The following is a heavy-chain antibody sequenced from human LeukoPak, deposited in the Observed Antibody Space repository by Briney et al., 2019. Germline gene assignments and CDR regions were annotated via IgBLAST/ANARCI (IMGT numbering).Heavy chain of an antibody. CDR1: GFTFSSYA. CDR2: ISGSGGST. V-gene: IGHV3-23*01. CDR3: AKVGGITIYSFGPDY. Sequence: GGSLRLSCAASGFTFSSYAMSWVRQAPGKGLEWVSGISGSGGSTYYADSVKGRFTISRDNSKNTLYLQMNSLRAEATAVYYCAKVGGITIYSFGPDYWGQGTLVTVSS. D-gene: IGHD3-9*01. J-gene: IGHJ4*02.